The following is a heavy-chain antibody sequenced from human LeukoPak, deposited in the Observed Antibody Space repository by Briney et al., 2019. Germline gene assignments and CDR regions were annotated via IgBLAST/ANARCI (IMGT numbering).Heavy chain of an antibody. V-gene: IGHV1-18*01. D-gene: IGHD3-10*01. J-gene: IGHJ6*03. CDR3: ARARGSGSYYDTYYYYYMDV. CDR1: GYTFTSYG. CDR2: ISAYNGNT. Sequence: ASVKVSCKASGYTFTSYGIGWVRQAPGQGLEWMGWISAYNGNTNYAQMLQGRVTMTTDTSTSTAYMELRSLRPDDTAVYYCARARGSGSYYDTYYYYYMDVWGKGTTVTVSS.